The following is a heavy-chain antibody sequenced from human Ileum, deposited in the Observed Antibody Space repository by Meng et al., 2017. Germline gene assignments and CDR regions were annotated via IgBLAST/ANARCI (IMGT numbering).Heavy chain of an antibody. CDR2: VNHDGGT. Sequence: QLKQGGAGLLKPSETLSLTCTVYGASFTGYSWTWIRQSPGKGLEWIGEVNHDGGTNYSPSLKSRVIISIDTSKNQFSLKLTAVTATDAAVYYCAREGSWFGADYWGQGTLVTVSS. CDR1: GASFTGYS. D-gene: IGHD3-10*01. CDR3: AREGSWFGADY. V-gene: IGHV4-34*02. J-gene: IGHJ4*02.